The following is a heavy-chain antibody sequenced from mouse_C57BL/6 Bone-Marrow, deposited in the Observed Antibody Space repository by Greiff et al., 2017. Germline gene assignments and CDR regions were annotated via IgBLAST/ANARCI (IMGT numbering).Heavy chain of an antibody. CDR2: IDPSDSYT. CDR1: GYTFTSYW. V-gene: IGHV1-69*01. D-gene: IGHD1-1*01. CDR3: ARSGGYYGRFDY. J-gene: IGHJ2*01. Sequence: QVHVKQPGAELVMPGASVKLSCKASGYTFTSYWMHWVKQRPGQGLEWIGEIDPSDSYTNYNQKFKGKSTLTVDKSSSTAYMQLSSLTSEDSAVYYCARSGGYYGRFDYWGQGTTLTVSS.